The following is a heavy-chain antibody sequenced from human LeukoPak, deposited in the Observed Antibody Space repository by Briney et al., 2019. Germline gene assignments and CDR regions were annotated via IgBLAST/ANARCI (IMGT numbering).Heavy chain of an antibody. CDR3: ASALSGYLVPFDY. V-gene: IGHV5-51*01. D-gene: IGHD5-12*01. Sequence: GESLKISCKGSGYSFTSYWIGWVRQMPGKGLEWMGIIYPGDSDTRYSPSFQGQVTISADKSISTAYLQWSSLEASDTAMYYCASALSGYLVPFDYWGQGTLVTVSS. CDR1: GYSFTSYW. CDR2: IYPGDSDT. J-gene: IGHJ4*02.